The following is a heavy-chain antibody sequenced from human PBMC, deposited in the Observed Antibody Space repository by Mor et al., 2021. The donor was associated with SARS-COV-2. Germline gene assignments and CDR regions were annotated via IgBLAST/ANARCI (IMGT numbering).Heavy chain of an antibody. V-gene: IGHV3-7*03. J-gene: IGHJ4*02. CDR2: EK. CDR3: AGEWARGFDN. Sequence: EKNYVDSVKGRYTISRDNAKMSLYLQMNSLRVEDTAVYYCAGEWARGFDNWGQGTLVTVSS. D-gene: IGHD1-26*01.